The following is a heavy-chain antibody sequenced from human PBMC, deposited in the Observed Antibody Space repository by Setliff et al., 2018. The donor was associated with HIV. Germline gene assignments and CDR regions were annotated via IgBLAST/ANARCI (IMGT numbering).Heavy chain of an antibody. Sequence: GGSLRLSCAASGFTFSSYAMSWVRQAPGKGLEWVSLISGSGGSTYYADSVKGRFTISRDNSKNTLYLQMNSLRAEDTAIYFCAKNDDILTGFANWGQGTLVTVSS. D-gene: IGHD3-9*01. CDR2: ISGSGGST. V-gene: IGHV3-23*01. CDR3: AKNDDILTGFAN. J-gene: IGHJ4*02. CDR1: GFTFSSYA.